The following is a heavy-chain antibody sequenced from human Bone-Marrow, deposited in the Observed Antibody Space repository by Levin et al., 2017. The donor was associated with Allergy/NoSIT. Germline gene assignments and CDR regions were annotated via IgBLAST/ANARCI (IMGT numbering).Heavy chain of an antibody. V-gene: IGHV3-23*01. CDR1: EFTFSNYA. D-gene: IGHD1-1*01. CDR2: ISGSGGST. Sequence: HPGGSLRLSCVASEFTFSNYAMSWVRQAPGKGLEWVSTISGSGGSTYYAGSVKGRFTISRDNSKNTLYLEMNSLRAEDTAVYFCAKDPLYASRWNEEYITWGQGTLVTVSS. CDR3: AKDPLYASRWNEEYIT. J-gene: IGHJ5*02.